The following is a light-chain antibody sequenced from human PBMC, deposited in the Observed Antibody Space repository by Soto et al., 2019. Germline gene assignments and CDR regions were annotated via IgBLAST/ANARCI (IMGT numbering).Light chain of an antibody. CDR1: QSISSY. CDR2: GAS. Sequence: DIQMTQSPSSLSASVGDRVTIPCRASQSISSYLHWYQQRPGKAPNLLIYGASSLQSGVPSRFSGSGSGTYFTLTINSLQPEDFATYSCQQTYDTPWTFGQGTTVEIK. V-gene: IGKV1-39*01. CDR3: QQTYDTPWT. J-gene: IGKJ1*01.